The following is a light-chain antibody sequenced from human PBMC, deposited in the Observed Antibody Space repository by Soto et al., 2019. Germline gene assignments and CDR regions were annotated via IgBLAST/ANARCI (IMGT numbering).Light chain of an antibody. J-gene: IGLJ2*01. CDR1: RSDIGGSDF. V-gene: IGLV2-8*01. CDR2: EIN. Sequence: QSALTQPPSASGSPGRSVTISCTGTRSDIGGSDFVSWYQQHPGEVPKLLIFEINKRPSGVPGRFSGSKSGTSGSLVISGLQSEDEADYFCASWDDSQNVVLFGGGTKLTVL. CDR3: ASWDDSQNVVL.